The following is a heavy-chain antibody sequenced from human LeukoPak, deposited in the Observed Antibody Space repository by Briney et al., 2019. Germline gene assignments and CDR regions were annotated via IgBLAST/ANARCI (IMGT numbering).Heavy chain of an antibody. D-gene: IGHD1-26*01. Sequence: ASVKVSCKASGYTLTDYYMHWVRQAPGQGLEWTGRINPNSGDTNSAQKFQGRVTLTRDTSISTAYMELSRLTSDDTAVYYCARDWRGSYFPDFWGQGTLVTVSS. CDR2: INPNSGDT. CDR3: ARDWRGSYFPDF. CDR1: GYTLTDYY. J-gene: IGHJ4*02. V-gene: IGHV1-2*06.